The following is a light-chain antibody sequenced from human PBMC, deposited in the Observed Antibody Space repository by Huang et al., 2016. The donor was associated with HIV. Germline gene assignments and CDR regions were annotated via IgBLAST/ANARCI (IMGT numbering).Light chain of an antibody. V-gene: IGKV1-39*01. CDR3: QQSYSTLFT. J-gene: IGKJ3*01. CDR1: QNINTF. Sequence: DIQMTQSPSSLSASVGDRVTITCRASQNINTFLNWYPQKRGKAPKLLIYSASTLQSGVPSRFSGSGSGTDFTLTISSLQPEDSATYFCQQSYSTLFTFGPGTKVHIK. CDR2: SAS.